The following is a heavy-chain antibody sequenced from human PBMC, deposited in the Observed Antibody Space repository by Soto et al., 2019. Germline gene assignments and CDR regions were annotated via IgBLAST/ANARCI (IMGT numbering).Heavy chain of an antibody. J-gene: IGHJ6*02. CDR2: IWYDGSNK. Sequence: QVQLVESGGGVVQPGRSLRLSCAASGFTFSSYGMHWVRQAPGKGLEWVAVIWYDGSNKYYADSVKGRFTISRDNSKNTLYLQMNSLRAEDTAVYYCARWYSSSWYREHGMDVWGQGTTVTVSS. CDR1: GFTFSSYG. V-gene: IGHV3-33*01. D-gene: IGHD6-13*01. CDR3: ARWYSSSWYREHGMDV.